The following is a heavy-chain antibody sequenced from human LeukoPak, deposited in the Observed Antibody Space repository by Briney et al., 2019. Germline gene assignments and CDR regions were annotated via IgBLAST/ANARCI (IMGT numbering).Heavy chain of an antibody. J-gene: IGHJ3*01. CDR2: IYYSGST. V-gene: IGHV4-30-4*01. D-gene: IGHD2-21*02. CDR3: ARHAYCGGDCFGGAFEV. Sequence: SQTLSLTCTVSGGSISSGDYYWSWIRQPPGKGLEWIGYIYYSGSTYYNPSLKSRVTISVDTSKNQFSLKLNSVPAADTAVYYCARHAYCGGDCFGGAFEVWGQGTMVTVSS. CDR1: GGSISSGDYY.